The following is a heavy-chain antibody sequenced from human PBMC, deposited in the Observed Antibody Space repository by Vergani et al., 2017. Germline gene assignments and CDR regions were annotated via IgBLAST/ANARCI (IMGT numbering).Heavy chain of an antibody. CDR3: ARETAQYFDY. D-gene: IGHD1-14*01. V-gene: IGHV3-30-3*01. Sequence: QVQLVESGGGVVQPGRSLRLSCAASGFTFSSYAMHWVRQAPGKGLEWVAVISYDGSNKNYADSVKGRFTISRDNSKNTLYLQMNSLRAEDTAVYYCARETAQYFDYWGQGTLVTVSS. J-gene: IGHJ4*02. CDR1: GFTFSSYA. CDR2: ISYDGSNK.